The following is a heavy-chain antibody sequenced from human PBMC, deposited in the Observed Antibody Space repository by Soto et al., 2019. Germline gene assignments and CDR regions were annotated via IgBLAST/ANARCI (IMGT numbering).Heavy chain of an antibody. CDR3: ATYHLPNYYDSSGYYLPGHFDY. J-gene: IGHJ4*02. CDR1: GGSMSDYF. D-gene: IGHD3-22*01. Sequence: SSGTLSLTCRDSGGSMSDYFWSWMRQCPGKELARIGYIYYLGSTDYNPSLKSRVTISVDTSKSQFSLKLSSVTAADTAVYYCATYHLPNYYDSSGYYLPGHFDYWGQGTLVTVSS. CDR2: IYYLGST. V-gene: IGHV4-59*12.